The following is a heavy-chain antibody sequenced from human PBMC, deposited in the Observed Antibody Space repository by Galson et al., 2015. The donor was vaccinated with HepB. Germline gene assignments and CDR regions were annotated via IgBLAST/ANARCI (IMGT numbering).Heavy chain of an antibody. J-gene: IGHJ4*02. Sequence: SLRLSCAVSGFTFSNFWMSWVRQTPEKGLEWLGHIKSKTDGGTTDYNSPVKGRFTISRDDSKDTLYLQMKSLKIEDTGAYYCATGWGIGYWGQGILVSVSS. CDR1: GFTFSNFW. V-gene: IGHV3-15*01. CDR2: IKSKTDGGTT. D-gene: IGHD3-16*01. CDR3: ATGWGIGY.